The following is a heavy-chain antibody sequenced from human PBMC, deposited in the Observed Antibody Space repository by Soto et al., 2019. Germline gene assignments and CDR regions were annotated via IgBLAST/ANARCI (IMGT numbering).Heavy chain of an antibody. J-gene: IGHJ6*02. V-gene: IGHV1-46*01. CDR2: INPSGGST. Sequence: GASVKVSCKASGYTFTSYYMHWVRQAPGQGLEWMGIINPSGGSTSYAQKFQGRVTMTRNTSISTAYMELSSLRSEDTAVYYCARGMGSGKKYYYYYYGMDVWGQGTTVTVS. D-gene: IGHD3-10*01. CDR3: ARGMGSGKKYYYYYYGMDV. CDR1: GYTFTSYY.